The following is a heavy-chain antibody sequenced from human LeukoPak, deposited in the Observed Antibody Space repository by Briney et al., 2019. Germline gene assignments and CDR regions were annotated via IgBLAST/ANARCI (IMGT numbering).Heavy chain of an antibody. D-gene: IGHD3-9*01. J-gene: IGHJ4*02. V-gene: IGHV3-30-3*01. Sequence: GGSLRLSCAASGFTFSSYAMHWVRQAPGKGLEWVAVISYDGSNKYYADSVKGRFTISRDNSKNTLYLQMNSLRAEDTAVYYCARVRGGPRHFDWLLLLGGDTTVDYWGQGTLVTVSS. CDR2: ISYDGSNK. CDR1: GFTFSSYA. CDR3: ARVRGGPRHFDWLLLLGGDTTVDY.